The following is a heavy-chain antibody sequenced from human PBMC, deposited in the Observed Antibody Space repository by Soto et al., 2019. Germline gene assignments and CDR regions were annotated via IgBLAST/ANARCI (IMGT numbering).Heavy chain of an antibody. D-gene: IGHD6-6*01. J-gene: IGHJ5*02. V-gene: IGHV1-69*08. CDR3: ARDRSSNLYSWFDP. CDR2: IIPILGIA. Sequence: QVQLVQSRAEVKKPGSSVKVSCKASGGTFSSYTISWVRQAPGQGLEWMGRIIPILGIANYAQKFQGRVTITADKSTSTAYMELSSLRSEDTAVYYCARDRSSNLYSWFDPWGQGTLVTVSS. CDR1: GGTFSSYT.